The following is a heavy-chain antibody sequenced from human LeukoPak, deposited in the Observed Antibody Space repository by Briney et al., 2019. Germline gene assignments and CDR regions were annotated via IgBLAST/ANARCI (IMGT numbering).Heavy chain of an antibody. CDR2: ISLNSGRDK. CDR3: ANPPRPYASGGYFDY. V-gene: IGHV3-11*01. D-gene: IGHD3-10*01. CDR1: GFTFSDYS. J-gene: IGHJ4*02. Sequence: GGSLRLSCAASGFTFSDYSMSWIRQAPGKGPEWLSYISLNSGRDKYYGRSVKGRFTISRDNSKNTLYLQMNSLRAEDTAVYYCANPPRPYASGGYFDYWGQGTLVTVSS.